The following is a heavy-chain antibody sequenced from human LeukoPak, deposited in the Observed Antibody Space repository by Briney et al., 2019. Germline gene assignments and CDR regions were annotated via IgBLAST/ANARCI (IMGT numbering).Heavy chain of an antibody. CDR2: IYHSGST. CDR3: ASGTVVPAAPWGYFDY. D-gene: IGHD2-2*01. Sequence: ASETLSLTCTVSGYSISSGYYWGWIRQPPGKGLEWIGSIYHSGSTYYNPSLKIRVTISVDTSKNQFSLKLSSVTAAETAVYYCASGTVVPAAPWGYFDYWGQGTLVTVSS. V-gene: IGHV4-38-2*02. CDR1: GYSISSGYY. J-gene: IGHJ4*02.